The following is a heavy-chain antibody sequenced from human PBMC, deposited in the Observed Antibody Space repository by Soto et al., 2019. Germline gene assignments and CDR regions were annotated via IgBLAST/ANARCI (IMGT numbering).Heavy chain of an antibody. CDR1: GFTFSGYS. Sequence: GGSLRLSCAASGFTFSGYSMFWVRQAPGKGLEYVSAINTNGVNTFYARSVKGRFTISRDNSKNTMYLQMGSLRAEDMAVYYCARGRVEDSSGWATYFDYWGQGTLVTVSS. CDR3: ARGRVEDSSGWATYFDY. D-gene: IGHD6-19*01. V-gene: IGHV3-64*01. CDR2: INTNGVNT. J-gene: IGHJ4*02.